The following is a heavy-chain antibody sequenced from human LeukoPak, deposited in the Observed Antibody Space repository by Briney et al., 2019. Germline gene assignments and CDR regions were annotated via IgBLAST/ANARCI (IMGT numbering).Heavy chain of an antibody. J-gene: IGHJ5*02. D-gene: IGHD2-2*01. CDR2: IIPIFATT. Sequence: GASVKVSCKASGGTFSSYGFSWVRQAPGQGLEWMGGIIPIFATTNYAHKFQGRVTITADESTSTAYMELSSLRSEDTAVYYCAYAGSFNWFDPWGQGTLVTVSS. V-gene: IGHV1-69*13. CDR1: GGTFSSYG. CDR3: AYAGSFNWFDP.